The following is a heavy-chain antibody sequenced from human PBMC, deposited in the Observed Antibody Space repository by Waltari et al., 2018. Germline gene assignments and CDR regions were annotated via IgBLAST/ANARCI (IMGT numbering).Heavy chain of an antibody. J-gene: IGHJ4*02. Sequence: QVQLVQSGAEVKKPGASVKVSCKASGYTFTSYAMHWVRQAPGQRLEWMGWMNAGDGNTKDSQEFQGRVTITRDTSASTAYMELSSLRYEDMAVYYCARAELFPPQHFDYWGQGTLVTVSS. CDR3: ARAELFPPQHFDY. V-gene: IGHV1-3*03. CDR1: GYTFTSYA. D-gene: IGHD1-26*01. CDR2: MNAGDGNT.